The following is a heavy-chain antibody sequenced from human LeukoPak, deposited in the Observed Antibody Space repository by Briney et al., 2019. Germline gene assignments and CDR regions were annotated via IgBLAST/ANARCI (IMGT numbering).Heavy chain of an antibody. CDR1: GFTFSTYW. V-gene: IGHV3-74*01. Sequence: GGSLRLSCAASGFTFSTYWMHWVRQAPGKGLVWVSHIKSDGSSTSYADSVKGRFTISRDNAKNTLYLQMNSLRAEDTAVYYCAKYVSAKGPPYALDVWGQGTTVTVSS. J-gene: IGHJ6*02. CDR3: AKYVSAKGPPYALDV. D-gene: IGHD2/OR15-2a*01. CDR2: IKSDGSST.